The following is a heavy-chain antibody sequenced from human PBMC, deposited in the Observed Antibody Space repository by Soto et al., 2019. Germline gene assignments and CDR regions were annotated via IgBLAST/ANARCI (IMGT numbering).Heavy chain of an antibody. Sequence: SSVKVSCKASGGTFGSDAITWVRQAPGQGLEWVGRIIPIFGTTNYAQNLQGRVTISADKSTLTSYMELHSLTSDDTALYYCARDRTDSGYYTNWLDPWGQGTQVTVSS. J-gene: IGHJ5*02. CDR1: GGTFGSDA. CDR2: IIPIFGTT. D-gene: IGHD3-22*01. CDR3: ARDRTDSGYYTNWLDP. V-gene: IGHV1-69*06.